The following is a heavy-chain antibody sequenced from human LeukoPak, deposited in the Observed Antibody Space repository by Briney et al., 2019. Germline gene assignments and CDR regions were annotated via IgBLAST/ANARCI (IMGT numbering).Heavy chain of an antibody. CDR2: IYYSGST. CDR1: GGSISSYY. CDR3: ARDGQQLAFDY. V-gene: IGHV4-59*12. Sequence: SETLSLTCTVSGGSISSYYWSWIRQPPGKGLEWIGYIYYSGSTNYNPSLKSRVTISVDTSKNQFSLKLSSVTAADTAVYYCARDGQQLAFDYWSQGTLVTVSS. J-gene: IGHJ4*02. D-gene: IGHD6-13*01.